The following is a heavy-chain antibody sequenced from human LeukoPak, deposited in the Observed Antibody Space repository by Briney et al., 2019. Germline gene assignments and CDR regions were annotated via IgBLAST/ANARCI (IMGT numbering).Heavy chain of an antibody. CDR1: GFTFSSYA. Sequence: GGSLRLSCSASGFTFSSYATHWVRQAPGKGLEYVSAISSNGGSTYYADSVKGRFTISRDNSKNTLYLQMSSLRAEDTAVYYCVKGVGATFDYWGQGTLVTVSS. CDR3: VKGVGATFDY. J-gene: IGHJ4*02. CDR2: ISSNGGST. V-gene: IGHV3-64D*06. D-gene: IGHD1-26*01.